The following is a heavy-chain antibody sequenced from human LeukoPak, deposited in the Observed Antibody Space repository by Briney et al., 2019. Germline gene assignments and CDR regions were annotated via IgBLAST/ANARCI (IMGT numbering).Heavy chain of an antibody. J-gene: IGHJ6*02. CDR1: GFXFXSYW. Sequence: GGSLRLSCAASGFXFXSYWMXXXRXAPGKGLEWVANIKQDGSEKVYVDSVKGRFAISRDNAKNSLFLQMDALRAEDTAVYYCARDPYSSTWSYGMDVWGQGTTVSVSS. CDR3: ARDPYSSTWSYGMDV. D-gene: IGHD6-6*01. CDR2: IKQDGSEK. V-gene: IGHV3-7*05.